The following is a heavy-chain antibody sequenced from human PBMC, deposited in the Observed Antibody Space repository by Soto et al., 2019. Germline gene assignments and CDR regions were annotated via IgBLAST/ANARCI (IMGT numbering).Heavy chain of an antibody. CDR3: ARKYYDILTGYSEYFDY. D-gene: IGHD3-9*01. CDR2: INHSGGT. CDR1: GGSFSGYY. V-gene: IGHV4-34*01. J-gene: IGHJ4*02. Sequence: SETLSLTCAVYGGSFSGYYWSWIRQPPGKGLEWIGEINHSGGTNYNPSLKSRVTISVDTSKNQFSLKLSSVTAADTAVYYCARKYYDILTGYSEYFDYWGQGTRVTVSS.